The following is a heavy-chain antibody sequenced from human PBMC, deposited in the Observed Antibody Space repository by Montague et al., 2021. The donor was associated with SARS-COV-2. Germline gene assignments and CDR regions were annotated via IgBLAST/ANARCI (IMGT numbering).Heavy chain of an antibody. CDR2: INHGGST. V-gene: IGHV4-34*01. CDR3: ARLRDGVVPSPILGIGPYFTYYYMDV. Sequence: SETLSLTCAVHGGSFSGYYWNWIHQRPGKGLEWIGEINHGGSTNYNPSLKNRLTISADTSKNQFSLKLTSVAATDTAVYYCARLRDGVVPSPILGIGPYFTYYYMDVWGKGTTVTVS. D-gene: IGHD2-15*01. J-gene: IGHJ6*03. CDR1: GGSFSGYY.